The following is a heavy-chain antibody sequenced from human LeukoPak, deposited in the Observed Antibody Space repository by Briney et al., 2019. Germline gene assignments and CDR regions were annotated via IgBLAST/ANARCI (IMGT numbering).Heavy chain of an antibody. CDR1: GFTFSSFS. Sequence: GRSLRLSCAASGFTFSSFSTHWVRHATGKGLEWVSAIGTAGDPYYPGSLKGRFTISRENAKNSFYLQMNSLRAGDTAVYYCARGLSVYSYGPRNYYYGMDVWGQGRAVTVS. CDR3: ARGLSVYSYGPRNYYYGMDV. V-gene: IGHV3-13*05. J-gene: IGHJ6*02. D-gene: IGHD5-18*01. CDR2: IGTAGDP.